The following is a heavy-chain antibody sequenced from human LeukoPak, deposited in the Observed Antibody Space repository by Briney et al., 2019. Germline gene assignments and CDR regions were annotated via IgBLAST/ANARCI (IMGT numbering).Heavy chain of an antibody. Sequence: PGGSLRLSWAASGFTFSSYAMHWVRQAPGRGLEWVAVISYDGSNKYYADSVKGRFTISRDNSKNTLYLQMNSLRAEDTAVYYCARVNSGWYYYGMDVWGQGTTVTVSS. CDR3: ARVNSGWYYYGMDV. D-gene: IGHD6-19*01. V-gene: IGHV3-30-3*01. CDR1: GFTFSSYA. J-gene: IGHJ6*02. CDR2: ISYDGSNK.